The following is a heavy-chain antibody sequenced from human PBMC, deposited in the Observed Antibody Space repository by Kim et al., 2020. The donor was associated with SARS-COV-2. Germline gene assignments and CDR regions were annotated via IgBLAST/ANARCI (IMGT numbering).Heavy chain of an antibody. J-gene: IGHJ6*01. CDR1: GFTFSSYA. CDR2: ISYDGSNK. V-gene: IGHV3-30*04. CDR3: AREATVWFGNNDSYYYYG. D-gene: IGHD3-10*01. Sequence: GGSLRLSCAASGFTFSSYAMHWVRQAPGKGLEWVAVISYDGSNKYYADSVKGRFTISRDNSKNTLYLQMNSLRAEDTAVYYCAREATVWFGNNDSYYYYG.